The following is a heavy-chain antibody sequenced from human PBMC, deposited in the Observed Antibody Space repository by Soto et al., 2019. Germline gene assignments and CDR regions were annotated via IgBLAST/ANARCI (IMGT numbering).Heavy chain of an antibody. CDR1: GFTFSSYS. D-gene: IGHD3-3*01. CDR2: ISSSSSYI. J-gene: IGHJ6*02. CDR3: ARGDKAYDFWSGYNYYYGMDV. V-gene: IGHV3-21*01. Sequence: PGGSLRLSCAASGFTFSSYSMNWVRQAPGKGLEWVSSISSSSSYIYYADSVKGRFTISRDNAKNSLYLQMNSLRAEDTAVYYCARGDKAYDFWSGYNYYYGMDVWGQGTTVTVSS.